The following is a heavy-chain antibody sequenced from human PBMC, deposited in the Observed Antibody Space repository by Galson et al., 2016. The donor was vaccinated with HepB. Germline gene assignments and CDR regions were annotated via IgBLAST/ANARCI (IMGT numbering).Heavy chain of an antibody. CDR1: GYTFTDYY. Sequence: SVKVSCKASGYTFTDYYMHWVRQAPGQGLEWMAWINLSNGDTRYAQKFQGRVTLTRDTSISTGYMQLTSLTSDDTAMYYCANDPADSVPVDFWGQGTLVTVSS. CDR3: ANDPADSVPVDF. V-gene: IGHV1-2*02. J-gene: IGHJ4*02. CDR2: INLSNGDT. D-gene: IGHD3-3*01.